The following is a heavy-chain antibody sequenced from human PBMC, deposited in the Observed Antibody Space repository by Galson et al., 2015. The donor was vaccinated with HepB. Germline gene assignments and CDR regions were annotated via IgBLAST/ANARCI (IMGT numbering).Heavy chain of an antibody. Sequence: SLRLSCAASGFTLSSYWMSWVRQAPGKGLEWVANMKEDGSVKYYVDSVKGRFTISKDNAKNSLYLQMNSLRAEDTALYYCVRAIGGEGSHWGQGTLVTVSS. CDR2: MKEDGSVK. CDR1: GFTLSSYW. J-gene: IGHJ4*02. D-gene: IGHD2-21*01. V-gene: IGHV3-7*03. CDR3: VRAIGGEGSH.